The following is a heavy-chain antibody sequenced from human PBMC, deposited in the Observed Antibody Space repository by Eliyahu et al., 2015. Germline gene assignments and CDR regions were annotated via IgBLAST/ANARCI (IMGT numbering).Heavy chain of an antibody. D-gene: IGHD3-9*01. V-gene: IGHV4-34*01. Sequence: GLEWIGEINHSGSTNYNPSLKSRVTISVDTSKNQFSLKLSSVTAADTAVYYCARGRGVYVLRYFDFHAYWGQGTLVTVSS. CDR2: INHSGST. J-gene: IGHJ4*02. CDR3: ARGRGVYVLRYFDFHAY.